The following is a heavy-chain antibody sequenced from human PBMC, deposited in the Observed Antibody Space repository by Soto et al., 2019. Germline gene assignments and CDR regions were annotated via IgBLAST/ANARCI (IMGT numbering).Heavy chain of an antibody. CDR1: GYTFSDYG. CDR3: AREPPETPPDY. J-gene: IGHJ4*02. Sequence: QVKLVQSGTDVKKPGASVKVSCKTSGYTFSDYGISWVRQAPGQGLEWMGWISAKNGNTNFAQKFRGRVTMTTDTATSTVYMELRSLKADDTAVYYCAREPPETPPDYWGQGTLVTVSS. V-gene: IGHV1-18*01. CDR2: ISAKNGNT.